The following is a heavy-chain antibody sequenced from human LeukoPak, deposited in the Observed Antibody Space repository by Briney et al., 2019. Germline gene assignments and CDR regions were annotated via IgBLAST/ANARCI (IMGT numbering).Heavy chain of an antibody. CDR2: ISWNSGHI. CDR3: EADKGYRDGYNEAFDI. D-gene: IGHD5-24*01. Sequence: GRSLRLSCAASGFRFEDHGMHWVRQAPGHGVEWVSGISWNSGHIGYAASVKGRFTISRDNAKNSLFMQMNGLSSEDTALYYCEADKGYRDGYNEAFDIWGQGTMVTVSP. V-gene: IGHV3-9*01. J-gene: IGHJ3*02. CDR1: GFRFEDHG.